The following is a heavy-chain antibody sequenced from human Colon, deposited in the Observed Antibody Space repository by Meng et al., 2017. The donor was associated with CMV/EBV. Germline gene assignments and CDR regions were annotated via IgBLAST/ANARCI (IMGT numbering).Heavy chain of an antibody. CDR2: VYWYDDK. V-gene: IGHV2-5*01. CDR3: THRHRATACGTGDFDY. CDR1: GFSLITGGVG. J-gene: IGHJ4*02. Sequence: QSTLKESGPTLVKPTQTLTLTCTFSGFSLITGGVGVGWIRHSPGKALEWLALVYWYDDKYYSPSLRRRITITRDPYKNQEVLTMTNTNTVYTATYFYTHRHRATACGTGDFDYWGQGTLVTVSS. D-gene: IGHD1-14*01.